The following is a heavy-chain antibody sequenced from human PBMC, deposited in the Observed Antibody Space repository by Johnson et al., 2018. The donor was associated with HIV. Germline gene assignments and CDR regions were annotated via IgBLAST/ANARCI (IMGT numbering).Heavy chain of an antibody. V-gene: IGHV3-30*18. Sequence: QEQLVESGGGVVQPGRSLRLSCAAFGFTFSNYGVHWVRQAPGKGLEWLAVTSNDGSNKYYAASGKGRFTIYSDNSKNTLDLQMNGLSPEDTAVYYCAKEDPWRRAFDIWGQGTVVTVSS. CDR3: AKEDPWRRAFDI. J-gene: IGHJ3*02. CDR2: TSNDGSNK. D-gene: IGHD1-1*01. CDR1: GFTFSNYG.